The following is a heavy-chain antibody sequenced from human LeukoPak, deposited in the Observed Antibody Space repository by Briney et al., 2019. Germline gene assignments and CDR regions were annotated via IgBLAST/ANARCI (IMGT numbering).Heavy chain of an antibody. CDR1: RFTFSSYA. D-gene: IGHD3-10*01. Sequence: GGSLRLSCAASRFTFSSYAMSWVRQAAGKGLEWVSAITGSGGSTYYADSVKGRFTISRDNAKNSLYLQMNSLRAEDTALYYCAKGTGSYIHDAFDIWGQGAMVTVSS. J-gene: IGHJ3*02. CDR3: AKGTGSYIHDAFDI. V-gene: IGHV3-23*01. CDR2: ITGSGGST.